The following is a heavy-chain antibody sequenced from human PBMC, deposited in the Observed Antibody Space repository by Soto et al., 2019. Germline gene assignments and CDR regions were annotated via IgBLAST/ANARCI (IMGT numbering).Heavy chain of an antibody. V-gene: IGHV1-69*02. CDR3: ANRRDGYNSFDY. J-gene: IGHJ4*02. CDR1: GGTFSSYT. CDR2: IIPILGIA. D-gene: IGHD1-1*01. Sequence: QVQLVQSGAEVKKPGSSVKVSCKASGGTFSSYTISWVRQAPGQGLEWMGRIIPILGIANYAQKFQGRVTITEDKSTSTAYMELSSLRSEDTAVYYCANRRDGYNSFDYWGQGTLVTVSS.